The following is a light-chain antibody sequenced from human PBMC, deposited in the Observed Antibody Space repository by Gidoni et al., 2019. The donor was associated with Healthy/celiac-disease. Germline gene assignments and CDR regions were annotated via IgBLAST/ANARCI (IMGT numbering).Light chain of an antibody. V-gene: IGKV3-20*01. CDR1: QSVSSSY. J-gene: IGKJ1*01. CDR3: QQYGSSPWT. Sequence: VLTQSPGTLSLSPGERATLSCRASQSVSSSYFAWYQQKPGQAPRLRIYGASSRATGITDRFSGSGSGTDFTLTISRLEPEEFAVYYCQQYGSSPWTFGQGTKVEIK. CDR2: GAS.